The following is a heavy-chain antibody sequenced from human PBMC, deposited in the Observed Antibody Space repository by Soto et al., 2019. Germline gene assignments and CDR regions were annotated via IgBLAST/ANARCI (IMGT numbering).Heavy chain of an antibody. CDR2: IVVGSGNT. J-gene: IGHJ4*02. CDR3: AAPPATTFIPLNPHGDYVY. CDR1: GFTFTSSA. D-gene: IGHD4-17*01. V-gene: IGHV1-58*02. Sequence: SVKVSCKASGFTFTSSAMQWVRQARGQRLEWKGRIVVGSGNTNYTQKKKEKETINKDMSTRTAYIELSSQRSEDTAVFYCAAPPATTFIPLNPHGDYVYWGQGTLVTVSS.